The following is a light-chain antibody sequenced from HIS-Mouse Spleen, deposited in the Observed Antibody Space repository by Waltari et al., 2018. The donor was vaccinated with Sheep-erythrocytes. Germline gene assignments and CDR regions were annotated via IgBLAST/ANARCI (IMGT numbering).Light chain of an antibody. V-gene: IGLV1-36*01. CDR3: AAWDDSLNGPV. CDR2: YDD. Sequence: HSVLTQPPSVSEAPRQRVTISCSGSSSNIGNNAVNWYQQLPGKAPKLLIYYDDLRPSGVSDRFSGSKSGTSASLAISGLQSEDEADYYCAAWDDSLNGPVFGGGTKLTVL. CDR1: SSNIGNNA. J-gene: IGLJ3*02.